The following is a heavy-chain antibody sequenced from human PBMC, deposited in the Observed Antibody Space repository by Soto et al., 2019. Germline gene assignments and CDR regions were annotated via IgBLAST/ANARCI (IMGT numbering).Heavy chain of an antibody. CDR1: GFSLSTSGVG. CDR2: IYWDDDK. J-gene: IGHJ3*02. Sequence: QITLKESGPTLVKPTQPLTLTCTFSGFSLSTSGVGVGWIRQPPGKALEWLALIYWDDDKRYRPSLKSRLTITKNTSKNHVVLTMTNMDPVDTATYDCAPVSYYYDSSAQRGYDAFDIWGQGTMVTVSS. CDR3: APVSYYYDSSAQRGYDAFDI. D-gene: IGHD3-22*01. V-gene: IGHV2-5*02.